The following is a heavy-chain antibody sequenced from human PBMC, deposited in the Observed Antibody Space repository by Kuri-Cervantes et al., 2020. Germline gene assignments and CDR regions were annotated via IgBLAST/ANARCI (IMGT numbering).Heavy chain of an antibody. CDR3: ARFGSGSYFEPLDY. D-gene: IGHD3-10*01. Sequence: GGSLRLSCSASGFTFSDYYMSWIRQAPGMRPEWISYISSRGSSRYYTDSVRGRFTISRDNAENTLYLQMNSLRAEDTAVYYCARFGSGSYFEPLDYWGQGTLVTVSS. CDR2: ISSRGSSR. V-gene: IGHV3-11*04. J-gene: IGHJ4*02. CDR1: GFTFSDYY.